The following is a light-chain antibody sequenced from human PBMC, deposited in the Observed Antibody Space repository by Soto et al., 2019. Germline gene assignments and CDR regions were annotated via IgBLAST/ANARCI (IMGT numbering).Light chain of an antibody. J-gene: IGKJ1*01. Sequence: DIQMTQSPSTLSASVGDRVTITCRASQSMNDCLAWYQQKPGKAPTVLIYDASSLHSGVPSRFIVSGSGTEFTLTTDSLQPADVATYYCLRYNAFSQTFGQGTTVEI. CDR1: QSMNDC. V-gene: IGKV1-5*01. CDR3: LRYNAFSQT. CDR2: DAS.